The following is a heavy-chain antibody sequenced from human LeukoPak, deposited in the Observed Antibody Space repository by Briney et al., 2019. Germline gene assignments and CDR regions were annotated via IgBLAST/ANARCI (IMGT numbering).Heavy chain of an antibody. V-gene: IGHV3-21*01. D-gene: IGHD2-2*01. CDR1: GFTFSSYS. Sequence: GSLRLSCAASGFTFSSYSMNWVRQAPGKGLEWVSSISSSSSYIYYADSVKGRLTISRDNAKNSLYLQMNSLRAEDTAVYYCASNLVPARPNYYYYMDVWGKGTTVTVSS. CDR3: ASNLVPARPNYYYYMDV. J-gene: IGHJ6*03. CDR2: ISSSSSYI.